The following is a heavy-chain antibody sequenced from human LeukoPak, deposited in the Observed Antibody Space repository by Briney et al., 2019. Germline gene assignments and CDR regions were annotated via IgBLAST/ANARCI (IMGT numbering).Heavy chain of an antibody. CDR2: INHSGST. Sequence: SETLSLTRAVYGGSFSGYYWSWIRQPPGKGLEWIGEINHSGSTNYNPSLKSRVTISRDTSKNQFSLKLSSVTAADTAVYYCARGPAVAGTGDIDNWFDPWGQGTLVTVSS. V-gene: IGHV4-34*01. D-gene: IGHD6-19*01. CDR3: ARGPAVAGTGDIDNWFDP. J-gene: IGHJ5*02. CDR1: GGSFSGYY.